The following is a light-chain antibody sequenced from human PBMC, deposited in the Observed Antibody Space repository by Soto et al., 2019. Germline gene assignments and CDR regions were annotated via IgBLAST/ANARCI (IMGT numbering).Light chain of an antibody. CDR1: SSDVGSDNL. V-gene: IGLV2-23*01. CDR2: ECS. Sequence: QSVLAQPASLSGSPGQSNTISCTRSSSDVGSDNLVCWYQNHPDKAPKLMIYECSKRPSGVSNRLPGSKSGNTALLPISGLQAEAEGDYYCCSYAGSSTYVFGTG. CDR3: CSYAGSSTYV. J-gene: IGLJ1*01.